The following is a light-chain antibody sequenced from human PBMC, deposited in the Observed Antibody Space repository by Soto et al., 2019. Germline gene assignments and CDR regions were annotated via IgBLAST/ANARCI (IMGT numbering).Light chain of an antibody. V-gene: IGKV1-39*01. CDR2: AAS. J-gene: IGKJ1*01. Sequence: IQMTQSPSSVSASVGDRVTITCRASQSISSYLNWYQQKPGKAPKLLIYAASSLQSGVPSRFSGSGSGAEFTLTISSLQPDDFATYYCQQYNTYSRTFGQGTKVDIK. CDR3: QQYNTYSRT. CDR1: QSISSY.